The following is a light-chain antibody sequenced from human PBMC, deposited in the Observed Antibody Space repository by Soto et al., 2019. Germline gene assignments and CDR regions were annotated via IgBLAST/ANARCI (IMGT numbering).Light chain of an antibody. CDR3: QQRANWPLT. V-gene: IGKV3-11*01. Sequence: EIVLTQSPDTLSLSPGERATLSCRASQSVINYLAWYQQKPGQAPRLLIYDTSNRATGIPARFSGSGSGTDFTLIISSLEPEDFAVYYCQQRANWPLTFGGGTKVEIK. CDR2: DTS. J-gene: IGKJ4*01. CDR1: QSVINY.